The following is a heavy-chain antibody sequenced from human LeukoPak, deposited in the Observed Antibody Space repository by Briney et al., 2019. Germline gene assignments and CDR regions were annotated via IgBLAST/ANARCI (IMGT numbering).Heavy chain of an antibody. D-gene: IGHD3-22*01. J-gene: IGHJ3*02. Sequence: NPSETLSLTCAVYGGSFSGYYWSWIRQPPGKGLEWIGYIYYSGSTNYNPSLKSRVTISVDTSKNQFSLKLSSVTAADTAVYYCARNYHYYDSSGLNDAFDIWGQGTMVTVSS. V-gene: IGHV4-59*01. CDR1: GGSFSGYY. CDR3: ARNYHYYDSSGLNDAFDI. CDR2: IYYSGST.